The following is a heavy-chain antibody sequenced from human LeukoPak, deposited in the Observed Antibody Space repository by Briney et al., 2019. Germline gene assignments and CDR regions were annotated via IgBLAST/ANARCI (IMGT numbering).Heavy chain of an antibody. CDR1: GFAFSSYS. CDR3: ARKAYYYDSSGATIDY. Sequence: GGSLRLSWAASGFAFSSYSMNWVRQAPGKGLEWVSSISSSSSYIYYADSVKGRFTISRDNAKNSLYLQMNSLRAEDTAVYYCARKAYYYDSSGATIDYWGQGTLVTVSS. J-gene: IGHJ4*02. CDR2: ISSSSSYI. V-gene: IGHV3-21*01. D-gene: IGHD3-22*01.